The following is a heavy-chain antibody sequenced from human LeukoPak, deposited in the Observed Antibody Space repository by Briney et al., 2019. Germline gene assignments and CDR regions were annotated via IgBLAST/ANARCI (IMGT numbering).Heavy chain of an antibody. J-gene: IGHJ4*02. CDR2: ISASSGDT. CDR3: ATEGQGFANFDN. Sequence: GSLRLSCAASGFTFSSYAMTWVRQAPGKGLEWVSVISASSGDTYYADSVKGRFTISRDNSKNTLYLQMNSLRGEDTAVYYCATEGQGFANFDNWGQGTLVTVSS. CDR1: GFTFSSYA. V-gene: IGHV3-23*01. D-gene: IGHD3-3*01.